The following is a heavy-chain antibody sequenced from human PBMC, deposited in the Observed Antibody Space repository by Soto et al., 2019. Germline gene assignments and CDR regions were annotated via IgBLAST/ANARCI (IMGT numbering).Heavy chain of an antibody. V-gene: IGHV1-18*01. Sequence: GASVKVSCKASGYTFTSYGISWVRQAPGQGLEWMGWISAYNGNTNYAQKLQGRVTLTTDTSTSTAYMELRSLRSDDTAVYYCARERVTTYYDILTGYSDFDYWGQGTLVTVSS. CDR2: ISAYNGNT. CDR1: GYTFTSYG. CDR3: ARERVTTYYDILTGYSDFDY. D-gene: IGHD3-9*01. J-gene: IGHJ4*02.